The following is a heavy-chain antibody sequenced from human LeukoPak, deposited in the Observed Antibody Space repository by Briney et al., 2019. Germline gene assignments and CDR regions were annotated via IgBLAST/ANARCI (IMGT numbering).Heavy chain of an antibody. J-gene: IGHJ6*02. CDR3: ARDLVGDYPYYYGMDV. CDR1: GSTFSSYS. V-gene: IGHV3-21*01. CDR2: ISSSSSYI. Sequence: PGGSLRLSCAASGSTFSSYSMTWVRQAPGKGLEWVSSISSSSSYIYYADSVKGRFTISRDNAKNSLYLQMNSLRAEDTAVYYCARDLVGDYPYYYGMDVWGQGTTVTVSS. D-gene: IGHD4-17*01.